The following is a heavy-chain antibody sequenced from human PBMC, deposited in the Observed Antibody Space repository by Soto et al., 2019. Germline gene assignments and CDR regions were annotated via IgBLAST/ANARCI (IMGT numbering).Heavy chain of an antibody. CDR3: ARAKGGGSSRDH. Sequence: QVQLVQSGAEVKKPGASVKVSCKASGYTFTSYDINWGRQATGQGLEWMGWMNPNSGNTGYAQKFQGRVTMTRNTSISTAYMEHSRLRSEGTAVYYFARAKGGGSSRDHWGQGNLVTVSS. CDR1: GYTFTSYD. J-gene: IGHJ4*02. V-gene: IGHV1-8*01. D-gene: IGHD1-26*01. CDR2: MNPNSGNT.